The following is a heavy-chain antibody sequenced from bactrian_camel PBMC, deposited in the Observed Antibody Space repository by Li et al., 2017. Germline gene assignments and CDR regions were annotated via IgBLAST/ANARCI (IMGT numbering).Heavy chain of an antibody. Sequence: HVQLVESGGGSVQAGGSLRLSCAASGITYCMGWFRQAPGKEREGVAVIDRDGSTSYEDSVKGRFAISKDNAKNTLHLQMNSLKPEDTAMHYCAATDYGCAAGHGKLHMGPRWYTYWGQGTQVTVS. CDR2: IDRDGST. V-gene: IGHV3S53*01. D-gene: IGHD3*01. CDR1: GITYC. CDR3: AATDYGCAAGHGKLHMGPRWYTY. J-gene: IGHJ4*01.